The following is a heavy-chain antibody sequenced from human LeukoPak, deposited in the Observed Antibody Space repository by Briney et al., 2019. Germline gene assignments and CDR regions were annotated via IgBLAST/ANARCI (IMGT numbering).Heavy chain of an antibody. V-gene: IGHV4-59*01. D-gene: IGHD3-22*01. CDR3: ARGPIYYDSSGYPEYNWFDP. CDR1: GGSISSYY. CDR2: IYYSGST. Sequence: SETLSLTCTVSGGSISSYYWSWIRQPPGKGLEWIGYIYYSGSTNYNPSLKSRVTISVDTSKNQFSLKLSSVTAADTAVYYCARGPIYYDSSGYPEYNWFDPWGHGTRVTVSS. J-gene: IGHJ5*02.